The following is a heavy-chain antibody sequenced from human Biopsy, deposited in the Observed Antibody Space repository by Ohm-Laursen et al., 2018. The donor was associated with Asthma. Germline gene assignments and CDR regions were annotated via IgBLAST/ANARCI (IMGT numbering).Heavy chain of an antibody. V-gene: IGHV3-53*01. CDR1: GFAVSRDH. J-gene: IGHJ4*02. D-gene: IGHD3-22*01. Sequence: SLRLSCAASGFAVSRDHMFWVRQAPGKGLEWVSVIYSGGTSHTADSVRGRFTISRDYSKYTLYLQMHSLRAEDTAVYYCARGDSSNWSHYYFDYWGQGTLVTVSS. CDR2: IYSGGTS. CDR3: ARGDSSNWSHYYFDY.